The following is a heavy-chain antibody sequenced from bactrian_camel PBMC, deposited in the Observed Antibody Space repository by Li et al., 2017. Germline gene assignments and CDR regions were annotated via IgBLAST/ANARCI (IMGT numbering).Heavy chain of an antibody. CDR1: GATDTGYC. J-gene: IGHJ4*01. CDR2: ITGDGST. CDR3: AAEGIAWGGGYCDESEYKN. Sequence: HVQLVESGGDSVETGGSLRLSCSVSGATDTGYCMAWFRQAPGKEREGVASITGDGSTYYTDAVKGRFTASLDAATNTLSLQMNDLKPEDTAMYYCAAEGIAWGGGYCDESEYKNWGQGTQVTVS. V-gene: IGHV3S1*01. D-gene: IGHD1*01.